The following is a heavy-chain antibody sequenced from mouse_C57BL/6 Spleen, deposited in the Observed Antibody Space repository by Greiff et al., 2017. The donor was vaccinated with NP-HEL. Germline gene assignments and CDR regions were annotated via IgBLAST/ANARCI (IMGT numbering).Heavy chain of an antibody. V-gene: IGHV1-19*01. CDR1: GYTFTDYY. CDR2: INPYNGGT. CDR3: ARDHYYGSSRYFDV. Sequence: VQLKQSGPVLVKPGASVKMSCKASGYTFTDYYMNWVKQSHGKSLEWIGVINPYNGGTSYNQKFKGKATLTVDKSSSTAYMELNSLTSEDSAVYYCARDHYYGSSRYFDVWGTGTTVTVSS. J-gene: IGHJ1*03. D-gene: IGHD1-1*01.